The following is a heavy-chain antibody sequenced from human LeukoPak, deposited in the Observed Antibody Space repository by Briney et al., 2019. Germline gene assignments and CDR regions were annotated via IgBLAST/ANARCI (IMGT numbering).Heavy chain of an antibody. V-gene: IGHV3-30*18. D-gene: IGHD1-26*01. J-gene: IGHJ4*02. CDR3: AKGFKWELLPAPDY. CDR2: ISYDGSNK. Sequence: GRSLRLSCAASGFTFSSYGMHWVRQAPGKGLEWVAVISYDGSNKYYADSVKGRFTISRDNSKNMLYLQMNSLRAEDTAVYYCAKGFKWELLPAPDYWGQGTLVTVSS. CDR1: GFTFSSYG.